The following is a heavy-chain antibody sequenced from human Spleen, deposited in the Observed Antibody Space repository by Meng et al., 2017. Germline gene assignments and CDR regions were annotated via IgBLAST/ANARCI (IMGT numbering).Heavy chain of an antibody. Sequence: SETLSLTCTVSGYSISSGYYWGWIRQPPGKGLEWIGSIYHSGSTYYNPSLKSRVTISVDTSKNQFSLKLSSVTAADTAVYYCARDFGGSSWYFDYWGQGTLVTVSS. D-gene: IGHD6-13*01. CDR1: GYSISSGYY. CDR3: ARDFGGSSWYFDY. V-gene: IGHV4-38-2*02. J-gene: IGHJ4*02. CDR2: IYHSGST.